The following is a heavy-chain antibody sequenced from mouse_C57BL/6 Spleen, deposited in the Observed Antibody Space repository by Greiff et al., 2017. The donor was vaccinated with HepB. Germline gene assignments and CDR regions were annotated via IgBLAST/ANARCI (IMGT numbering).Heavy chain of an antibody. D-gene: IGHD2-2*01. CDR1: GFTFSDYG. J-gene: IGHJ2*01. Sequence: EVKLMESGGGLVKPGGSLKLSCAASGFTFSDYGMHWVRQAPEKGLEWVAYISSCSSTIYYADTVKGRFTISRDNAKNTLFLQMTSLRSEDTAMYYCARGYEGDYWGQGTTLTVSS. V-gene: IGHV5-17*01. CDR3: ARGYEGDY. CDR2: ISSCSSTI.